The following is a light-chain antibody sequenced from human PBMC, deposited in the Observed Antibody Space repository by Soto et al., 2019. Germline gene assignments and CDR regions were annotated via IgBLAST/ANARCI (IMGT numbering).Light chain of an antibody. J-gene: IGLJ3*02. Sequence: SYELKQPPSVSVSPGQTARITCSGDALAKQYTHWYQQRPGQAPLLVIYKDSERPSGIPGRFSGSTSGTTVTLTISGVQAEDEAAYYCQSRDGTGILFGEVTKLTVL. CDR3: QSRDGTGIL. CDR2: KDS. V-gene: IGLV3-25*02. CDR1: ALAKQY.